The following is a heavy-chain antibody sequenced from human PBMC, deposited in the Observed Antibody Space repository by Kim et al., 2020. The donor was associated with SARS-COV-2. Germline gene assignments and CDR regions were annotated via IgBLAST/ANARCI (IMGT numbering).Heavy chain of an antibody. CDR1: GFTFGDYA. Sequence: GGSLRLSCTASGFTFGDYAMSWVRQAPGKGLEWVGFIRSKAYGGTTEYAASVKGRFTISRDDSKSIAYLQMHSLKTEDTAVYYCTRTHNLGNCAYYFYYYMDAWGKGTTVTVSS. CDR3: TRTHNLGNCAYYFYYYMDA. D-gene: IGHD1-7*01. V-gene: IGHV3-49*04. CDR2: IRSKAYGGTT. J-gene: IGHJ6*03.